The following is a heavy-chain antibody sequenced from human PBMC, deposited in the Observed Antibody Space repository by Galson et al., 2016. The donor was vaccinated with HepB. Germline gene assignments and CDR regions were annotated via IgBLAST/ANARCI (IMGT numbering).Heavy chain of an antibody. Sequence: QSGAEVKKPGESLKISCKGSGYSFTNYWIAWVRQMPGRGLEWMGMIYPGDSDTRYSPSFQGQVTISADESISTAYLQWSSLKASDTALYYCARRGKPVVGTSSKYYFDYWGQGTLLTVSS. CDR3: ARRGKPVVGTSSKYYFDY. CDR2: IYPGDSDT. V-gene: IGHV5-51*01. CDR1: GYSFTNYW. J-gene: IGHJ4*02. D-gene: IGHD2-15*01.